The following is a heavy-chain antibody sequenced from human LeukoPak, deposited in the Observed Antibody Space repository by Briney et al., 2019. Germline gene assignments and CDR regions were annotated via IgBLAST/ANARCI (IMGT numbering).Heavy chain of an antibody. V-gene: IGHV3-21*01. CDR2: ISSSSSYI. D-gene: IGHD3-22*01. CDR3: AYLSISMIVVD. Sequence: GGSLRLSCAASGFTFNSYSMDWVRQAPGKGLEWVSSISSSSSYIYYADSVKGRFTISRDNAKDSLYLQMNSLRAEDTAVYYCAYLSISMIVVDWGQGTLVTVSS. J-gene: IGHJ4*02. CDR1: GFTFNSYS.